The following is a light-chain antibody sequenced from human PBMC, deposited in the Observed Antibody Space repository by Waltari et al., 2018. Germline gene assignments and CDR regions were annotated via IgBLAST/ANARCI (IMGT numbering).Light chain of an antibody. CDR2: HSS. Sequence: EIHITQSPSSVSASVGDRVSMSCRASQDINTSLAWYQQKSGKAPSLLIYHSSTLQSGVPSRFSGAGTGTDFTLTINNLHPEDFATYFCQQGDTSPPTFGPGTKVELK. CDR1: QDINTS. J-gene: IGKJ1*01. CDR3: QQGDTSPPT. V-gene: IGKV1-12*01.